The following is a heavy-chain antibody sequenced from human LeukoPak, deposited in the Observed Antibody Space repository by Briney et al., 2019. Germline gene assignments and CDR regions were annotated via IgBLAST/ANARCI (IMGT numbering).Heavy chain of an antibody. CDR2: XXXSGGST. Sequence: ASVKVSCKASGYTFTSYYMHWVRQAPGQGLEWXXXXXXSGGSTSYAQKFQGRVTMTRDTSTSTVYMELSSLRSEDTAVYYCARESSGWVATISGGYYFDYWGQGTLVTVSS. CDR3: ARESSGWVATISGGYYFDY. J-gene: IGHJ4*02. CDR1: GYTFTSYY. V-gene: IGHV1-46*01. D-gene: IGHD5-12*01.